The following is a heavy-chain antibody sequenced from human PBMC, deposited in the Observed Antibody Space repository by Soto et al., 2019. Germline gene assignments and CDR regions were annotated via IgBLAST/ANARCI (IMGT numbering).Heavy chain of an antibody. D-gene: IGHD3-22*01. CDR2: IWYDGSNK. Sequence: QVQLVESGGGVVQPGRSLRLSCAASGFSFSSYGMNWVRQSPGKGLEWVAVIWYDGSNKFYGNSVKGRFTISRDNSRNPLYLQMNRLRDEATAVYYCPPEGKDSSVKGGFDNWGQGTLVTVSS. V-gene: IGHV3-33*01. J-gene: IGHJ4*02. CDR3: PPEGKDSSVKGGFDN. CDR1: GFSFSSYG.